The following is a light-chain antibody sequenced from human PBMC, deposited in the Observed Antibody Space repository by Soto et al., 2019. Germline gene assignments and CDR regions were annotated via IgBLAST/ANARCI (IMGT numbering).Light chain of an antibody. CDR3: QQGNTFPLT. CDR2: DAS. V-gene: IGKV3-11*01. CDR1: QSVRTY. Sequence: EIVLTQSPVTLSLSPGERATLSCRASQSVRTYLAWYQVKPGQAPRLLIYDASRRASGVPARFSGSGSGTDFTLTISSLEPEDFATYYCQQGNTFPLTFGGGTKVDIK. J-gene: IGKJ4*01.